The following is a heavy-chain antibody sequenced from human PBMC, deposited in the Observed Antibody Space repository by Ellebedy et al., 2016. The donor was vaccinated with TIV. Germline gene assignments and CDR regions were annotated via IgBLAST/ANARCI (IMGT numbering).Heavy chain of an antibody. Sequence: GGSLRLXCATSGFTFSSHWMHWVRQAPGKGLLWVSRINRDGSSVAYADSVKGRFTVSRDNAKNTLHLHMNSLRADDTAVYYCARDPGLSGGGYFYFDSWGQGTLVTVSS. CDR3: ARDPGLSGGGYFYFDS. J-gene: IGHJ4*02. CDR2: INRDGSSV. V-gene: IGHV3-74*01. CDR1: GFTFSSHW. D-gene: IGHD2-21*01.